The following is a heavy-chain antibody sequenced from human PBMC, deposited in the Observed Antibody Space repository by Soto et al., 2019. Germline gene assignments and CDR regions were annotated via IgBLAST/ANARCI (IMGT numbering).Heavy chain of an antibody. CDR3: ARDLHSEGGSSWYGDWFDP. J-gene: IGHJ5*02. Sequence: GESLKISCAASGFTFSSYSMNWVRQAPGKGLEWVSYISSSSSTIYYADSVKGRFTISRDNAKNSLYLQMNSLRAEDTAVYYCARDLHSEGGSSWYGDWFDPWGQGTLVTVSS. D-gene: IGHD6-13*01. CDR2: ISSSSSTI. CDR1: GFTFSSYS. V-gene: IGHV3-48*04.